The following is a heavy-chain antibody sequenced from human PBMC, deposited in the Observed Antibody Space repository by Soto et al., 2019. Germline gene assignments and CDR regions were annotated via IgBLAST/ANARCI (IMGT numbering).Heavy chain of an antibody. J-gene: IGHJ6*02. CDR3: AGTPDNVLVPAAAIGSGYCYVMDV. V-gene: IGHV3-66*01. CDR2: IYSGGST. Sequence: EGSLILSCAASGFTVSSGYMSWFLQAPGKGLEWVSVIYSGGSTYYADSVKGRFTISRDNSKNTLYLQMNSLRAEDTAVYYCAGTPDNVLVPAAAIGSGYCYVMDVWGQGTTDIVSS. D-gene: IGHD2-2*01. CDR1: GFTVSSGY.